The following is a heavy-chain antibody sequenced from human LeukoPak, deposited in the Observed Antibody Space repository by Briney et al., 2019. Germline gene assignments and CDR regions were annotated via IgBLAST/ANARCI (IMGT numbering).Heavy chain of an antibody. D-gene: IGHD3-3*01. CDR2: ISYDGSNK. J-gene: IGHJ4*02. V-gene: IGHV3-30-3*01. CDR3: ARGEITMFGVVILTELSY. Sequence: GGSLRLSCAASGFTFSSYAMHWVRQAPGKGLEWVAVISYDGSNKYYADSVKGRFTISRDNSKNTLYLQMNSLRAEDTAVYYCARGEITMFGVVILTELSYWGQGTLVTVSS. CDR1: GFTFSSYA.